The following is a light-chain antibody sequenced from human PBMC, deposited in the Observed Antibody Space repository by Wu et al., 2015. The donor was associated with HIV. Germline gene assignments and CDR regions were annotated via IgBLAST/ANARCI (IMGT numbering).Light chain of an antibody. CDR1: QSVRSY. CDR3: LQRSSWPLT. V-gene: IGKV3-11*01. CDR2: DAF. J-gene: IGKJ4*01. Sequence: EIVLTQSPATLSLSPGEGTTLSCRASQSVRSYLAWYQQKPGQAPRLLIYDAFNRATGIPARFSGSGSGTDFTLTISNLEPEDFAVYYCLQRSSWPLTFGGGTKVRSN.